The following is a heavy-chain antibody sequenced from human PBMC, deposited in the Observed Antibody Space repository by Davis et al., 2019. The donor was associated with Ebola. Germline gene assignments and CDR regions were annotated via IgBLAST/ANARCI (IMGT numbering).Heavy chain of an antibody. V-gene: IGHV3-23*01. Sequence: GESLKIPCAASGFTFSNYAMTWVRQAPGKGLEWVSVISAGGGSTYYADSVKGRFTISRDNSKNTLYLQMNSLRAEDTAVYYCAKGGFLEDYLDVWGKGTTVTVSS. J-gene: IGHJ6*03. CDR3: AKGGFLEDYLDV. CDR1: GFTFSNYA. CDR2: ISAGGGST. D-gene: IGHD3-3*01.